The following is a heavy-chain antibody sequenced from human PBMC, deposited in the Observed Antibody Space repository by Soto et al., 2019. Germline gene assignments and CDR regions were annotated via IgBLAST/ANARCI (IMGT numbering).Heavy chain of an antibody. V-gene: IGHV4-34*01. D-gene: IGHD3-3*01. CDR2: INHGGST. CDR3: ARSPLRYYFYYGMDV. J-gene: IGHJ6*02. CDR1: GGSFSDYS. Sequence: TSETLSLTCAVYGGSFSDYSYTWIRQSPGKGLEWIGEINHGGSTHYNPSLKSRVTILVDTSRNQFSLKLSSVTAADTAVYYCARSPLRYYFYYGMDVWGQGTTVTVSS.